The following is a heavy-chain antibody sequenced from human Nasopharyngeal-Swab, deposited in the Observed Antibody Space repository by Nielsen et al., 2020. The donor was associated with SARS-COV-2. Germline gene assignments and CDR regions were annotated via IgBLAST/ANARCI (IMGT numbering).Heavy chain of an antibody. CDR2: IYYSGST. V-gene: IGHV4-59*01. CDR3: ASMRPRYYYGMDV. J-gene: IGHJ6*02. Sequence: WMRQSPGKGLEWIGYIYYSGSTNYNPSLKSRVTISVDTSKNQFSLKLSSVTAADTAVYYCASMRPRYYYGMDVWGQGTTVTVSS. D-gene: IGHD3-16*01.